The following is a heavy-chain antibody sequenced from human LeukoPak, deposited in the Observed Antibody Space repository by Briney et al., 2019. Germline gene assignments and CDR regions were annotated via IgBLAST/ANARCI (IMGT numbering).Heavy chain of an antibody. J-gene: IGHJ3*02. D-gene: IGHD3-22*01. V-gene: IGHV4-4*07. CDR1: GGSISSYY. CDR2: IYTSGST. Sequence: SETLSLTCTVSGGSISSYYWSWIRQPAGKGPEWIGRIYTSGSTNYNPSLKSRATMSVDTSKNQFSLKLSSVTAADTAVYYCAGSYDSSGYYYFWQAFDIWGQGTMVTVSS. CDR3: AGSYDSSGYYYFWQAFDI.